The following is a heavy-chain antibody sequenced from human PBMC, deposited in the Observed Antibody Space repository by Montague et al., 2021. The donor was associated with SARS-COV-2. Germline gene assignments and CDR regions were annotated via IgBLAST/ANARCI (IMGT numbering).Heavy chain of an antibody. J-gene: IGHJ4*02. D-gene: IGHD6-19*01. CDR3: ARHSSMRHRFDY. CDR1: GYSIGSNRYY. CDR2: VYYRGST. V-gene: IGHV4-39*01. Sequence: SETLSLTCSVSGYSIGSNRYYWGWIRQPPGKGLEWIGSVYYRGSTYYNPSLESRVTISIDTSKNQFSLKLSSVTAADTTVYYCARHSSMRHRFDYWGQGTLVTASS.